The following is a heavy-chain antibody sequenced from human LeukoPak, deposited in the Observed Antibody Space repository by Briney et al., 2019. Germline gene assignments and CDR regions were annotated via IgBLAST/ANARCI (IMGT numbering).Heavy chain of an antibody. D-gene: IGHD6-6*01. CDR1: GFTFSSYG. V-gene: IGHV3-30*03. J-gene: IGHJ6*02. CDR3: ARDHVVAARHNYYYGMDV. Sequence: GRSLRLSCAASGFTFSSYGMHWVRQAPGKGLEWVAVISYDGSNKYYADSVKGRFTISRDNSKNTLYLQMNSLRAEDTAVYYCARDHVVAARHNYYYGMDVWGQGTTVTVSS. CDR2: ISYDGSNK.